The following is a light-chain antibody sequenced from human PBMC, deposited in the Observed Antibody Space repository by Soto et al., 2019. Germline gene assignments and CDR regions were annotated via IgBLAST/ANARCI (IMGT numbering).Light chain of an antibody. Sequence: EIVLTQSPGTLSLSPGERATLSCRASQTVTSTFLAWYQQKPGQAPRLLIYGASRRATGIPDRFSGSGSGTDFTLAITRLEPEASAEYSCHQYESSRTFGQGTTVEVK. V-gene: IGKV3-20*01. CDR1: QTVTSTF. CDR2: GAS. CDR3: HQYESSRT. J-gene: IGKJ1*01.